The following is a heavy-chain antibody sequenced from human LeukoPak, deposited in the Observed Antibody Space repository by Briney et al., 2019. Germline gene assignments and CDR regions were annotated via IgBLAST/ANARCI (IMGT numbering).Heavy chain of an antibody. V-gene: IGHV3-64*05. J-gene: IGHJ4*02. D-gene: IGHD2-15*01. CDR2: ISGDGAST. CDR3: VYQVQGVVE. Sequence: GGSLRLSCSASGFTFSSYVMHWVRQAPGKGLEYVSGISGDGASTYYADSVKGRSTISRDNSKNTLYVQMTSLRAEDTAVYYCVYQVQGVVEWGQGTLVTVSS. CDR1: GFTFSSYV.